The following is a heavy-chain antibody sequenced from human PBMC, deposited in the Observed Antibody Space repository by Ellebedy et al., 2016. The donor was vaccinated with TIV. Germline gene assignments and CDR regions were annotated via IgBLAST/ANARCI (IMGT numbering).Heavy chain of an antibody. CDR3: ARDVGNNWNYRRPWFDP. J-gene: IGHJ5*02. CDR1: GFTFSSYS. V-gene: IGHV3-21*01. D-gene: IGHD1-7*01. Sequence: GESLKISXAASGFTFSSYSMNWVRQAPGKGLEWVSSISSSSSYIYYADSVKGRFTISRDNAKNSLYLQMNSLRAEDTAVYYCARDVGNNWNYRRPWFDPWGQGTLVTVSS. CDR2: ISSSSSYI.